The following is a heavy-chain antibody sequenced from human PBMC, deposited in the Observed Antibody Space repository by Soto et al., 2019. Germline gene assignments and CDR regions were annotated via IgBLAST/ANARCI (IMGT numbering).Heavy chain of an antibody. CDR3: SRGRDCGGDCYFDY. V-gene: IGHV1-69*02. D-gene: IGHD2-21*02. CDR2: IIPILGIA. J-gene: IGHJ4*02. Sequence: QVQLVQSGAEVKKPGSSVKVSCKASGGTFSSYTISWVRQAPGQGLEWMGRIIPILGIANYAQKFQGRVTITAEKSTSTAYMERGSPISEDTAVYYCSRGRDCGGDCYFDYWGQGTLVTVSS. CDR1: GGTFSSYT.